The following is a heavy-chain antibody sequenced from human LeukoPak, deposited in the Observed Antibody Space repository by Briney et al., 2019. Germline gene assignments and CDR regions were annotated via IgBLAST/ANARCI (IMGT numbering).Heavy chain of an antibody. CDR2: IYSGGST. V-gene: IGHV3-53*01. Sequence: PGGSLRLSCAASGFTVSSNYMSWVRQAPGKGLEWVSVIYSGGSTYYADSVKGRFNISRDNSKNTLYLQMNSLRAEDTAVYYCARGLIEYGFNYWGQGTLVTVSS. CDR1: GFTVSSNY. CDR3: ARGLIEYGFNY. D-gene: IGHD3-10*01. J-gene: IGHJ4*02.